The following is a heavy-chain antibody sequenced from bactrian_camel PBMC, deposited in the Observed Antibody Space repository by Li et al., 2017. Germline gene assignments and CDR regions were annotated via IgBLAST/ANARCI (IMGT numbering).Heavy chain of an antibody. J-gene: IGHJ4*01. CDR3: AAGSPPPDRLRSEGYDS. V-gene: IGHV3-3*01. D-gene: IGHD5*01. CDR1: GYRLSSTQC. Sequence: LVESGVGSVLAGGSLRLSCVASGYRLSSTQCMGWFRQAPGKEREGVASIFRRFGAPTYADSVKGRFTISEDNAKITVYLQMDSLKPEDTAVYYCAAGSPPPDRLRSEGYDSWGQGTQVTVS. CDR2: IFRRFGAP.